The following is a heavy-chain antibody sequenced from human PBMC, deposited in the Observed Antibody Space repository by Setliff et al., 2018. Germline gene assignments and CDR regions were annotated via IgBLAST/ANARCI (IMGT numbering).Heavy chain of an antibody. Sequence: SETLSLTCAVSGYSISSGYYWGWIRQPPGKGLEWIGGIYHSGSTYYNPSLKSRVTISVDTSKNQFSLKLSSVTAADTAVYYCARGDYYDPKYYFDYWGQGTLVTVSS. CDR3: ARGDYYDPKYYFDY. CDR1: GYSISSGYY. V-gene: IGHV4-38-2*01. D-gene: IGHD3-22*01. CDR2: IYHSGST. J-gene: IGHJ4*02.